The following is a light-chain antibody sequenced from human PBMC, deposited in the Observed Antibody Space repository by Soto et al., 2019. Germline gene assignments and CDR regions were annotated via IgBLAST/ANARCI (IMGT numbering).Light chain of an antibody. CDR3: SSYTSNNTPV. CDR2: DVS. CDR1: SSDVGGYKY. Sequence: QSALTQPASVSGSPGQSITISCTGTSSDVGGYKYVSWYQQHPGKAPKLMIYDVSHRPSGVSNRFSGSKSGNTASLTISGLQAEDEADYYCSSYTSNNTPVFGGGTKLTVL. V-gene: IGLV2-14*01. J-gene: IGLJ2*01.